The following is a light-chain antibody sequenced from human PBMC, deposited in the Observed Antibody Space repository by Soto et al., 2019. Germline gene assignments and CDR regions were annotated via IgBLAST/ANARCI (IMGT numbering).Light chain of an antibody. J-gene: IGKJ1*01. CDR1: QSVSIN. CDR3: QQYSSWPPWT. Sequence: EIVMTQSPASLSVSPGERATLSCRASQSVSINLAWYQQKPGQAPRLLIHDASTRATGVAARFSGSGSGTEFTLTISSLQSEDFAVYYCQQYSSWPPWTFGKGTKVDIK. CDR2: DAS. V-gene: IGKV3-15*01.